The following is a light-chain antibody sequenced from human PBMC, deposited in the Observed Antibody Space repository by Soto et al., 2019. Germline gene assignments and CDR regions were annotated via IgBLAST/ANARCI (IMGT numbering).Light chain of an antibody. CDR1: QSLLHSNGYNY. CDR3: MQALQTLRT. CDR2: LGS. J-gene: IGKJ1*01. V-gene: IGKV2-28*01. Sequence: DIVMTQSPLSLPVTPGEPASISCRSSQSLLHSNGYNYLYWYLQKPGQSPQLLIYLGSNRASGVPDRFSGSGSGTDFTLKISRVEAADVGVYYSMQALQTLRTFGQGKQVEI.